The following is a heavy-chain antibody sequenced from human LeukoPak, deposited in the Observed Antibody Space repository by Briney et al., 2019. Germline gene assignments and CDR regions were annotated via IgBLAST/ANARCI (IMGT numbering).Heavy chain of an antibody. CDR1: GYSFTNYG. D-gene: IGHD5/OR15-5a*01. J-gene: IGHJ4*02. CDR3: ARAASTPPDYYFDY. V-gene: IGHV1-18*01. Sequence: ASVKVSCKASGYSFTNYGITWVRQAPGQGLEWMGWISPYNGNTNYAQKLQGRVTMTRDTSTSTAYMELRSLRSDDTAVYYCARAASTPPDYYFDYWGQGTLVTVSS. CDR2: ISPYNGNT.